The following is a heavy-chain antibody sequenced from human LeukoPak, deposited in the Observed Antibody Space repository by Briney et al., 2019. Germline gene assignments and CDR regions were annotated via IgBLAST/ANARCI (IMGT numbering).Heavy chain of an antibody. CDR2: IYHSGST. D-gene: IGHD3-22*01. Sequence: SETLSLTCTVSGYSISSGYYWGWIRQPPGKGLEWIGSIYHSGSTYYNPSLKSRVTISVDTSKNQFSLKLSSVTAADTAVYYCARKSSDHGYYWGQGTLVTVSS. CDR3: ARKSSDHGYY. V-gene: IGHV4-38-2*02. CDR1: GYSISSGYY. J-gene: IGHJ4*02.